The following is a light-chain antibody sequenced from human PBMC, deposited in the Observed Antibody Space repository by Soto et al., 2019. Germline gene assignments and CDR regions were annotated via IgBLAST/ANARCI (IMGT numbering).Light chain of an antibody. Sequence: QSVLTQPPSASGSPGQSVTISCTGTSSDVGGYNYVSWYQQHPGKAPKLMICEVSTRPSGVPDRFSGSKSGDTASLTISGLQAEDEADYFCCSYAGTVAYVFGTGTKVTVL. J-gene: IGLJ1*01. CDR3: CSYAGTVAYV. CDR1: SSDVGGYNY. CDR2: EVS. V-gene: IGLV2-8*01.